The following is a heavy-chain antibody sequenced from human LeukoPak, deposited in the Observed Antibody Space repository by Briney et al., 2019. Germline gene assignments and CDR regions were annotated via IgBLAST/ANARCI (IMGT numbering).Heavy chain of an antibody. Sequence: GASVEVSCKASGYTFTGYYIHWVRQAPGHGLEWMGWINPNSGGTNYAQKFQGRVTMTRDTSISTAYMELSRLRSDDKAVYYCARGTYCGGDCIGNWGQGTLVIVSS. D-gene: IGHD2-21*02. CDR3: ARGTYCGGDCIGN. CDR2: INPNSGGT. CDR1: GYTFTGYY. V-gene: IGHV1-2*02. J-gene: IGHJ4*02.